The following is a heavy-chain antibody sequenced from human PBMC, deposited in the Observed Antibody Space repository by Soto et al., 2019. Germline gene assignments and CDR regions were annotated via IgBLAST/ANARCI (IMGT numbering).Heavy chain of an antibody. J-gene: IGHJ5*01. Sequence: QVQLVQSGAEVKKPGASVKVSCKASGYTFTRHYMHWVRQAPGQGLEWMGIINPSGGGTTYAQKFQGRSTMTRDTTTSTVDIEMSSLRSDDTAVEYCAGEPPRAEETRSSNRFDSWGQGTLVTVSS. CDR2: INPSGGGT. D-gene: IGHD1-1*01. V-gene: IGHV1-46*01. CDR1: GYTFTRHY. CDR3: AGEPPRAEETRSSNRFDS.